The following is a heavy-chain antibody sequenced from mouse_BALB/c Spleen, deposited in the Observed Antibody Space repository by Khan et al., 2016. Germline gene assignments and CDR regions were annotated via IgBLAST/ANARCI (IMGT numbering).Heavy chain of an antibody. CDR3: ARKEDLLWGFEV. CDR1: GFSLTNYG. V-gene: IGHV2-2*02. CDR2: IWSGGST. J-gene: IGHJ1*01. Sequence: QVQLKESGPGLVPPSQSLSITCTVSGFSLTNYGIHWLRQSPGKGLEWLGVIWSGGSTDYNAAFISRLSISKDNSKSQIFFKMNSLQANDTAIYYCARKEDLLWGFEVWGAGTTFNVSS. D-gene: IGHD1-1*02.